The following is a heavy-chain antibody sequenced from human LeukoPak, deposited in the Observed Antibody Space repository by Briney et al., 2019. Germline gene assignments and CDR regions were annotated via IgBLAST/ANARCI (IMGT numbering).Heavy chain of an antibody. CDR2: MSSSDDGR. J-gene: IGHJ4*02. Sequence: GSLRLSCATSGFSFSSYAMSWVRQAPGKGLEWVSAMSSSDDGRYYAASVRGRFTISRGTSRSTLYLQMNSLRAEDAAVYYCAKAPVTSCRGAFCYPFDYWGQGTLVTVSS. D-gene: IGHD2-15*01. CDR3: AKAPVTSCRGAFCYPFDY. V-gene: IGHV3-23*01. CDR1: GFSFSSYA.